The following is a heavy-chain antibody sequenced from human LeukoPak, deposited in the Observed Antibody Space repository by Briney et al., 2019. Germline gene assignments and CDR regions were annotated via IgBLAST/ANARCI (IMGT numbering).Heavy chain of an antibody. CDR3: AKVVGTDYGSGSYSGMDV. J-gene: IGHJ6*02. CDR1: GFTFSSYW. V-gene: IGHV3-74*01. CDR2: INSDGSST. Sequence: GGSLRLSCAASGFTFSSYWMHWVRQAPGKGLVWVSRINSDGSSTSYADSVKGRFTISRDNAKNTLYLQMNSLRAEDTAVYYCAKVVGTDYGSGSYSGMDVWGQGTTVTVSS. D-gene: IGHD3-10*01.